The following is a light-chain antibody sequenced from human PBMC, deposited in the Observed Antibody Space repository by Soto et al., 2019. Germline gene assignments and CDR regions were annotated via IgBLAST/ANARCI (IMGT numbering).Light chain of an antibody. CDR2: WAS. CDR3: HQYSNPPYT. J-gene: IGKJ2*01. V-gene: IGKV4-1*01. Sequence: DIVMTQSPDSLAVPLGERATINCKSSQSVLFRADNKNYLAWYQLKPGQPPKLLISWASTRESGVPDRFSGSGSGTDFTLTISSLQAEDVAVYYCHQYSNPPYTFGQGTRLDIK. CDR1: QSVLFRADNKNY.